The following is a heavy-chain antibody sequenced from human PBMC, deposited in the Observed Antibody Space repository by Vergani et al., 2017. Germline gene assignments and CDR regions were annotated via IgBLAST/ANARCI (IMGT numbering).Heavy chain of an antibody. J-gene: IGHJ3*01. V-gene: IGHV4-61*02. Sequence: QVQLQESGPGLVKPSQTLSLTCTVSGGSFSTGGQSWTWLRQSAGKGLEWIGRIYTSGDTNYNPSLRSRAIMSVDASKNQFSLKLTSVTAADTAVYYCARDGGEYDKDALDVWGQGTKVTVTS. CDR1: GGSFSTGGQS. D-gene: IGHD2-21*01. CDR2: IYTSGDT. CDR3: ARDGGEYDKDALDV.